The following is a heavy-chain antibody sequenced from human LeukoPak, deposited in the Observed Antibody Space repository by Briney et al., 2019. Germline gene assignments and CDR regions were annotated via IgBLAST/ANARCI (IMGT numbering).Heavy chain of an antibody. D-gene: IGHD3-22*01. Sequence: ASVKVSCKASGYTFTSYDINWVRQATGQGLEWMGWMNPNSGNTGYAQKFQGRVTMTRNTSISTAYMELSSLRSEDTAVYYCAPYYYDSSGSPTGFDPWGQGTLVAVSS. CDR2: MNPNSGNT. CDR1: GYTFTSYD. V-gene: IGHV1-8*01. J-gene: IGHJ5*02. CDR3: APYYYDSSGSPTGFDP.